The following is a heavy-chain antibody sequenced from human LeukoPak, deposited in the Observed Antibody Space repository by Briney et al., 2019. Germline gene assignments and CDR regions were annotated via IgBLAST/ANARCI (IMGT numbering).Heavy chain of an antibody. D-gene: IGHD3-16*01. CDR2: IWYDGSNK. CDR1: GFTFSSYG. Sequence: PGGSLRLSCAASGFTFSSYGMHWVRQAPGKGLEWVAVIWYDGSNKYYAESVKGRFTISRDNSKNTLYLQMNSLRAEDTAVYYCAKDTDAYGGDMDVWGKGTTVTVSS. J-gene: IGHJ6*03. CDR3: AKDTDAYGGDMDV. V-gene: IGHV3-33*06.